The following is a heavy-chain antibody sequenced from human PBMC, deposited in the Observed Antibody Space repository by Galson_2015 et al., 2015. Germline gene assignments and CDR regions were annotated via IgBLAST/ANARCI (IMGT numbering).Heavy chain of an antibody. V-gene: IGHV4-39*01. J-gene: IGHJ5*02. Sequence: SETLSLTCTVSGGSISSSSYYWGWIRQPPGKGLEWIGSIYYSGSTYYNPSLKSRVTISVDTSKNQFSLKLSSVTAADTAVYYCARGPAVAGPRWFDPWGQGTLVTVSS. CDR3: ARGPAVAGPRWFDP. CDR2: IYYSGST. D-gene: IGHD6-19*01. CDR1: GGSISSSSYY.